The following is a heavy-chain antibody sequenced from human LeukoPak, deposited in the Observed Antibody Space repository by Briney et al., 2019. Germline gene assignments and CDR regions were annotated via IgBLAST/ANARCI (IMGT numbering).Heavy chain of an antibody. CDR2: IYYSGST. D-gene: IGHD3-3*01. CDR3: ARGSLSGYFDY. Sequence: KPSETLSLTCTVSGVSISSYYWSWIRQPPGKGPEWIGYIYYSGSTNYNPSLKSRVTISVDTSKNQFSLKLSSVTAADTAVYYCARGSLSGYFDYWGQGTLVTVSS. CDR1: GVSISSYY. J-gene: IGHJ4*02. V-gene: IGHV4-59*01.